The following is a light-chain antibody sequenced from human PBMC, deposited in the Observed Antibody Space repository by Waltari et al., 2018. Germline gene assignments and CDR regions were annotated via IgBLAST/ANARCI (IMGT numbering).Light chain of an antibody. CDR1: QSVGRS. J-gene: IGKJ1*01. V-gene: IGKV3-20*01. CDR3: QHYGRLPVT. CDR2: GAS. Sequence: EIVLTQSPGTLSLSPGERATLSCRASQSVGRSLAWYQQKPGQAPRLLIYGASIRATGIPDRFSGGGSATDFSLTISRLEPEDFAAYHCQHYGRLPVTFGQGTKVEIK.